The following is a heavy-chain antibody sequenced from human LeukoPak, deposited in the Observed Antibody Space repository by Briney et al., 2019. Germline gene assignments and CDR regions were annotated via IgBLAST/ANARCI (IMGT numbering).Heavy chain of an antibody. CDR1: GYTFQEYY. CDR3: VSWVGGNRNVKSFDY. J-gene: IGHJ4*02. Sequence: GSVTVSFKSSGYTFQEYYIQVVGQVPGQGFEWMGWIARSSGATKFAQKFQGRLALSFDTTIATAYMELRILTSDDTAVYYCVSWVGGNRNVKSFDYRGQGT. V-gene: IGHV1-2*02. D-gene: IGHD2/OR15-2a*01. CDR2: IARSSGAT.